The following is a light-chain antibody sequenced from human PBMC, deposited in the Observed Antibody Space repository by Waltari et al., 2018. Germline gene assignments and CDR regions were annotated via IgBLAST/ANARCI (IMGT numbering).Light chain of an antibody. CDR3: AAWDDSLNGWV. CDR1: SSNIGRNI. Sequence: QSVLTQPPSTSGTPGQRVIISCSGSSSNIGRNIVNWYQQLPGSAPKLLNYSNSQRPSGGPDRVSGSKSYTSASLAISGLESDDEADYYCAAWDDSLNGWVFGGGTKLTVL. CDR2: SNS. V-gene: IGLV1-44*01. J-gene: IGLJ3*02.